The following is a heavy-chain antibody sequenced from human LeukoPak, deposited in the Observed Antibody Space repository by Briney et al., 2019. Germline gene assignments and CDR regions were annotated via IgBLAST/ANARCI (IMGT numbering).Heavy chain of an antibody. V-gene: IGHV3-23*01. Sequence: GGSLRLSCAASGFTFSSYAMSWVRQAPGKGLEWVSAISGSGGSTYYADSVKGRFTISRDNSKNTLYLQMNSLRSDDTAVYYCARDRPRITGTGRIDYWGQGTLVTVSS. CDR3: ARDRPRITGTGRIDY. J-gene: IGHJ4*02. CDR1: GFTFSSYA. CDR2: ISGSGGST. D-gene: IGHD1-7*01.